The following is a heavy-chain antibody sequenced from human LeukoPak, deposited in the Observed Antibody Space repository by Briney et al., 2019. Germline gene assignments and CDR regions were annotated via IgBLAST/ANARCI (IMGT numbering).Heavy chain of an antibody. Sequence: VASVKVSCKASGGTFSSYAISWVRQAPGQGLEWMGRIIPILGIANYAQKFQGRVTMTRDTSTNTVYMELSSLRSEDTAVYYCARALRSYSSEDYWGQGTLVTVSS. V-gene: IGHV1-69*04. J-gene: IGHJ4*02. CDR2: IIPILGIA. D-gene: IGHD3-22*01. CDR3: ARALRSYSSEDY. CDR1: GGTFSSYA.